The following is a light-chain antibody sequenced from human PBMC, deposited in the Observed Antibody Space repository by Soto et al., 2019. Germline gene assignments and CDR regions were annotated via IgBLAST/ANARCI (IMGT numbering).Light chain of an antibody. CDR1: QSVSNY. V-gene: IGKV3-20*01. CDR2: GAS. CDR3: HQYGGSPQT. Sequence: ENLFAQSPGPLSFSPGEKDTLSCRASQSVSNYLAWYQRKPGQAPRLLIYGASSRATGIPDRFSGSGSGTDFTLTISRLEPEDFAVYYCHQYGGSPQTFGQGTKV. J-gene: IGKJ1*01.